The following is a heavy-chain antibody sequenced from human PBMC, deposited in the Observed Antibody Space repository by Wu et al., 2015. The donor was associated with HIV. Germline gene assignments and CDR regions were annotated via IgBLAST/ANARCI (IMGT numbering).Heavy chain of an antibody. CDR2: INPNTGGT. D-gene: IGHD3-10*01. CDR1: GYTFTDYS. Sequence: QVHLVQSGAEVRKPGASVKVSCKTSGYTFTDYSVHWMRQAPGQGLEWVGWINPNTGGTKDVQKFQGRVTMTRDTSTSTVYMELSGLTSDDTAVYYCTRDSGTHFKYWGQGTRGHRLL. CDR3: TRDSGTHFKY. J-gene: IGHJ1*01. V-gene: IGHV1-2*02.